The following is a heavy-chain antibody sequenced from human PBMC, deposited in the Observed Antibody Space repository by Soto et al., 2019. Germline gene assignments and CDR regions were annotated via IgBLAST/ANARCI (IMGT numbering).Heavy chain of an antibody. CDR3: ARSYDSSGQPFDAFDI. V-gene: IGHV1-18*01. Sequence: QVQLVQSGAEVKKPGASVKVSCKASGYTFTSYGISWVRQAPGQGLEWMGWISAYNGKTNYEQKLQGTVTMTTDTSTSTAYMELRSLRSDDTAVYYCARSYDSSGQPFDAFDIWGQGTMVTVSS. CDR1: GYTFTSYG. J-gene: IGHJ3*02. CDR2: ISAYNGKT. D-gene: IGHD3-22*01.